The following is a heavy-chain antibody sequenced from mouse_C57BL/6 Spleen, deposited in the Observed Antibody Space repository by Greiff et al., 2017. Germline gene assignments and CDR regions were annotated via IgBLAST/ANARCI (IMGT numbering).Heavy chain of an antibody. V-gene: IGHV1-9*01. CDR1: GYTFTGYW. D-gene: IGHD1-1*01. CDR3: ARCGITTVVAPAW. CDR2: FLPGSGST. J-gene: IGHJ3*02. Sequence: QVQLQQSGAELMKPGASVKLSCTATGYTFTGYWIEWLKQRPGHGLEWIGEFLPGSGSTNYNEKFKGKATFTADTSSNTAYMQLSSLTTADSAIYYCARCGITTVVAPAWWGQGTLVTVSA.